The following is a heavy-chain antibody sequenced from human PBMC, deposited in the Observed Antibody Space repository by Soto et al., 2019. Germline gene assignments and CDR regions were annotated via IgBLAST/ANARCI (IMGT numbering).Heavy chain of an antibody. J-gene: IGHJ6*02. CDR1: GGSFSGYY. V-gene: IGHV4-34*01. CDR3: AGHMYYYDSSGYYFVGHGAPNYYYGMDV. Sequence: PSETLSLTCAVYGGSFSGYYWSWIRQPPGKGLEWIGEINHSGSTNYNPSLKSRVTISVDTSKNQFSLKLSSVTAADTAVYYCAGHMYYYDSSGYYFVGHGAPNYYYGMDVWGQGTTVTVSS. D-gene: IGHD3-22*01. CDR2: INHSGST.